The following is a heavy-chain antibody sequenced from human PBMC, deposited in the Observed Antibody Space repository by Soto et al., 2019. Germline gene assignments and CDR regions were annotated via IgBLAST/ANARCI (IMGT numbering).Heavy chain of an antibody. CDR1: GGSISSYY. V-gene: IGHV4-59*01. J-gene: IGHJ5*02. Sequence: PSETLSLTCTVSGGSISSYYWSWFRQPPGKGLEWIEYVYNSGSTNYNPSVKSRITISIDTSKNQFSLKLTSLTATDTAVYYCARGGPSSKWLDPWGQGTLVTVS. CDR3: ARGGPSSKWLDP. CDR2: VYNSGST.